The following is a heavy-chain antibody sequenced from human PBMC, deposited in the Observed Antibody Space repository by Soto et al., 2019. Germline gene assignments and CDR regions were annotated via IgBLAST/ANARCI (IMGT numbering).Heavy chain of an antibody. J-gene: IGHJ4*02. CDR3: SSSYGSGYRAFDY. Sequence: VQLVQSGAEVKRPGSSVKVSCKASGDTFNFYSINWVRQAPGVGLEWVGRVNPILSMSNYAQRFQGRVTMTTDKSTRTADMELRSMRCADTAIYYCSSSYGSGYRAFDYWGQGALVTVSS. D-gene: IGHD3-10*01. CDR2: VNPILSMS. V-gene: IGHV1-69*02. CDR1: GDTFNFYS.